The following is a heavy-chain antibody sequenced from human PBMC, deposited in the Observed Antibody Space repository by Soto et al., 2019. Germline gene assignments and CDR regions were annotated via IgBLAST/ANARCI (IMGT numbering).Heavy chain of an antibody. Sequence: GASVKVSCKASGYTFTSYGIGWVRQAPGQGLEWMGWISAYNGNTNYAQKLQGRVTMTTDTSTSTAYMELGSLRSDDTAVYYCARDVYYDFWSGVYYYYGMDVWGQGTTVTVSS. V-gene: IGHV1-18*04. CDR3: ARDVYYDFWSGVYYYYGMDV. CDR2: ISAYNGNT. CDR1: GYTFTSYG. D-gene: IGHD3-3*01. J-gene: IGHJ6*02.